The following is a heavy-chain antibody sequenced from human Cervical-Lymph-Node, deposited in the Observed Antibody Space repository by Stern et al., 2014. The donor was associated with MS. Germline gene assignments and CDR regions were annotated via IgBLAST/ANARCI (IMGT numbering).Heavy chain of an antibody. D-gene: IGHD3-10*01. J-gene: IGHJ6*02. CDR2: IFSSGSP. V-gene: IGHV4-31*03. Sequence: VQLVESGPGLVKPSPTLSLTCTVSSGSISSGGYDWAWIRQYPRRGLEWIGYIFSSGSPFYNPSLKSRVTISLTQSKNQFFLRLTSVTAADTAVYYCAREHYYGAGSQHGMDVWGQGTTVTVSS. CDR3: AREHYYGAGSQHGMDV. CDR1: SGSISSGGYD.